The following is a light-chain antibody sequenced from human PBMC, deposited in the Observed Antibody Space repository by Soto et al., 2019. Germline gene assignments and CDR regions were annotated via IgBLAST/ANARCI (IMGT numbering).Light chain of an antibody. Sequence: DIVLTPSPAPLALAPGEIATLSCRASQSASSYLAWYQQKPGQAPRLLTYDASNRATGIPARFSGSGSATDFTLTISSLEPEDFAVYYCQQRSNWLSLTFRGGTKVEIK. CDR3: QQRSNWLSLT. CDR1: QSASSY. CDR2: DAS. J-gene: IGKJ4*01. V-gene: IGKV3-11*01.